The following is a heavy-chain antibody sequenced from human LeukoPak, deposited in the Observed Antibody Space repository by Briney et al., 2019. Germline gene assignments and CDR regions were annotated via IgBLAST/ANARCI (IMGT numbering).Heavy chain of an antibody. J-gene: IGHJ3*02. V-gene: IGHV1-18*01. CDR3: ARGMGYSYGHPQGAFDI. Sequence: ASVKVSCKASGYTFTSYGFNWVRQAPEQGLEWMGWMSAYNGKTNYAHSLQGRVTVTADTSTSTAYMELGSLRSEDTAVYYCARGMGYSYGHPQGAFDIWGQGTMVTVSS. CDR2: MSAYNGKT. D-gene: IGHD5-18*01. CDR1: GYTFTSYG.